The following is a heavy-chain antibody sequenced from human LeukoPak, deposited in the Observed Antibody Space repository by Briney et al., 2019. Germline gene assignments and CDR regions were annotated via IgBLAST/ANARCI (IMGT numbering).Heavy chain of an antibody. V-gene: IGHV4-61*02. Sequence: PSQTLSLICTVSGGSISSGSYYWSWIRQPAGKGLEWIGRIYTSGSTNYNPSLKSRVTISYTSKNQFSLKLSSVTAADTAVYYCAGRRGYYYGSGFDIWGQGTMVTVSS. CDR2: IYTSGST. J-gene: IGHJ3*02. CDR3: AGRRGYYYGSGFDI. D-gene: IGHD3-10*01. CDR1: GGSISSGSYY.